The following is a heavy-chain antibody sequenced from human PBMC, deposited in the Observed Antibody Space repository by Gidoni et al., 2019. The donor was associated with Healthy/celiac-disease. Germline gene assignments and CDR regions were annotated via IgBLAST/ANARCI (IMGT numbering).Heavy chain of an antibody. V-gene: IGHV3-9*01. CDR3: AILLTAGTTIYGMDV. Sequence: EVQLVESGGGLVQPGRSLILSCAASGFTFDDYAMHWVRQAPGKGLEWVSGISWNSGSIGYADSVKGRFTISRDNAKNSLYLQMNSLRAEDTALYYCAILLTAGTTIYGMDVWGQGTTVTVSS. J-gene: IGHJ6*02. D-gene: IGHD1-1*01. CDR1: GFTFDDYA. CDR2: ISWNSGSI.